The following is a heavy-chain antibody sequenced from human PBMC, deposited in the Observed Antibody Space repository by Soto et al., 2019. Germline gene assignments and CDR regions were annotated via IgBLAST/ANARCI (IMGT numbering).Heavy chain of an antibody. V-gene: IGHV6-1*01. J-gene: IGHJ6*02. CDR2: TYYRSKWYN. D-gene: IGHD6-6*01. Sequence: SQTLSLTCVISGDSVSSNSAAWNWISQSPSRGLEWLGRTYYRSKWYNDYAVSVKSRITINPDTSKNQFSLQLNSVAPEDTAVYYCARSIEYSSSSGVDYYYGMDVWGQGTTVTVSS. CDR1: GDSVSSNSAA. CDR3: ARSIEYSSSSGVDYYYGMDV.